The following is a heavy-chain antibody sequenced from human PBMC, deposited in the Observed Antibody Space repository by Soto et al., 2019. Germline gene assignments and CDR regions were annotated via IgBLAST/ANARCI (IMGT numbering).Heavy chain of an antibody. V-gene: IGHV3-30-3*01. D-gene: IGHD2-15*01. J-gene: IGHJ4*02. CDR3: ARDIGYCSGGSCFSPDY. CDR2: ISYDGSNK. Sequence: QVQLVESGGGVVQPGRSLRLSCAASGFTFSSYAMHWVRQAPGKGLERVAVISYDGSNKYYADSVKGRFTISRDNSKNTLYLQMNSLRAEDTAVYYCARDIGYCSGGSCFSPDYWGQGTLVTVSS. CDR1: GFTFSSYA.